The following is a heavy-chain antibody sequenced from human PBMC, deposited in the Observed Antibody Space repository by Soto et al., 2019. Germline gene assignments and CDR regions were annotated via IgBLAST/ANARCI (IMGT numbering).Heavy chain of an antibody. CDR1: DVSFSGYY. CDR3: ARGGYSRSWYRRDDAFDI. Sequence: SETLSLTCGVSDVSFSGYYWSWIRQRPGKGLEWIGEINHSGSTNYNPSLKSRVTISVDTSKNQFSLKLSSVTAADTAVYYCARGGYSRSWYRRDDAFDIWGQGTMVTVSS. D-gene: IGHD6-13*01. CDR2: INHSGST. J-gene: IGHJ3*02. V-gene: IGHV4-34*01.